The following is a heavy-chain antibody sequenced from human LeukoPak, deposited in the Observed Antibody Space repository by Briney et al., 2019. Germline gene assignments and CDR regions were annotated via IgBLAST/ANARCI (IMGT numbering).Heavy chain of an antibody. J-gene: IGHJ4*02. CDR1: GYTFTSYG. CDR3: ARDLPFSSSSWYFDC. V-gene: IGHV1-2*02. CDR2: INPGSGDT. Sequence: GASVKVSCKASGYTFTSYGINWVRQATGQGLEWMGWINPGSGDTNYAQEFRGRLTMSRDTSISTAYMELSRLTFDDTAVYYCARDLPFSSSSWYFDCWGQGTLVTVSS. D-gene: IGHD6-13*01.